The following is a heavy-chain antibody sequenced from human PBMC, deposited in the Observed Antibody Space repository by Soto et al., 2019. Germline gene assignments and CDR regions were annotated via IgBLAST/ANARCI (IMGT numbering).Heavy chain of an antibody. CDR1: GYTLTELS. V-gene: IGHV1-24*01. D-gene: IGHD5-12*01. CDR3: AKGVGYSAYDAFDI. Sequence: ASVKVSCKVSGYTLTELSMHWVRQAPGKGLEWMGGINAGDGETKYAQKFQGRVTITKDTSASTAYMELSSLRSDDTTVYYCAKGVGYSAYDAFDIWGQGTMVTVSS. J-gene: IGHJ3*02. CDR2: INAGDGET.